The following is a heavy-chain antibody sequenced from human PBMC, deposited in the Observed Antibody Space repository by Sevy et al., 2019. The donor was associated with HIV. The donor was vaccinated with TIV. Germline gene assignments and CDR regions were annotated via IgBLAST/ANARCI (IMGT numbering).Heavy chain of an antibody. Sequence: GGSLRLSCAASGFIFNNYDMYWIRQAPGKGLEWVATVSYDGAEKDYADIVKGRFTIYGDSSRSMLYLQMSSLRPEDTGVYFCAKDMVDCSGGTCYSGAVSPFESWGQGTLVTVSS. D-gene: IGHD2-15*01. J-gene: IGHJ4*02. CDR1: GFIFNNYD. CDR3: AKDMVDCSGGTCYSGAVSPFES. V-gene: IGHV3-30*18. CDR2: VSYDGAEK.